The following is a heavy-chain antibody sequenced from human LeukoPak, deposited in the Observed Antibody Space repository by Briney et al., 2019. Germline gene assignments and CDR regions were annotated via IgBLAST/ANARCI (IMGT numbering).Heavy chain of an antibody. CDR1: GFTFSRFN. J-gene: IGHJ4*02. Sequence: QAGGSLRLSCVASGFTFSRFNMHWVRQAPGKGLEWVALIWYDGTDTYYADAVKGRFTISRDNAKKSLYLQMNSLRAEDTAVYYCARDNYDSSGYYFDWGQGTLVTVSS. D-gene: IGHD3-22*01. V-gene: IGHV3-33*01. CDR2: IWYDGTDT. CDR3: ARDNYDSSGYYFD.